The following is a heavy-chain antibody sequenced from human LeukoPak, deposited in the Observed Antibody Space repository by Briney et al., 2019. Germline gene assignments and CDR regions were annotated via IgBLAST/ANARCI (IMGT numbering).Heavy chain of an antibody. D-gene: IGHD2-15*01. J-gene: IGHJ5*02. V-gene: IGHV4-30-4*01. Sequence: SETLSLTCTVSGGSISSGDYYWSWIRQPPVKGLEWIGYIYYSGSTYYNPSLKSRVTISVDTSKNQFSLKLSSVTAADTAVYYCAREVYCSGGSCYSGDNWFDPWGQGTLVTVSS. CDR1: GGSISSGDYY. CDR2: IYYSGST. CDR3: AREVYCSGGSCYSGDNWFDP.